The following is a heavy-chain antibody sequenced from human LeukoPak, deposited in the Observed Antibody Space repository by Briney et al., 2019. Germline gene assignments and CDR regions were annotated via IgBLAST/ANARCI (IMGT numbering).Heavy chain of an antibody. D-gene: IGHD3-22*01. J-gene: IGHJ4*02. CDR2: IITSNGNS. CDR1: GYTFTSYS. V-gene: IGHV1-18*01. Sequence: ASVKVSCKASGYTFTSYSIALVRQAPGQGLEWMGWIITSNGNSSYAQRLQGRVAMTTDTSTSTVYLELRSLRADDTAVYYCARAYYYDTSNIDFWGQGTLVTVSS. CDR3: ARAYYYDTSNIDF.